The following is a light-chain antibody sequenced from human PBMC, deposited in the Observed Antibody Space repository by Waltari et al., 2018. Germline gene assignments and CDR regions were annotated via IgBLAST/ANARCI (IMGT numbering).Light chain of an antibody. V-gene: IGKV1-39*01. Sequence: SPSSLSASVGDRITITCRASQSINSHLNWYQHKSGKAPKLLIYAASSLQSGVPSRFSGSGSGTDFTLTISSLQPEDFATYYCQQSYSAPHFGPGTKVDIK. J-gene: IGKJ3*01. CDR3: QQSYSAPH. CDR2: AAS. CDR1: QSINSH.